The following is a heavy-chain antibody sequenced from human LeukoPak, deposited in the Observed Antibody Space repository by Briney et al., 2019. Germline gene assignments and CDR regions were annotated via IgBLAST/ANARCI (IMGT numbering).Heavy chain of an antibody. CDR1: GDSVSSNSAA. J-gene: IGHJ3*02. Sequence: SQTLSLTCAISGDSVSSNSAAWNWIRQSPSRGLEWLGRTYYRSKWYNDYAVSVKSRITINPDTSKNQFSLQLNSVTPEDTAVYYCASSLGGYCTNGVCPEDAFGIWGQGTMVTVSS. CDR3: ASSLGGYCTNGVCPEDAFGI. CDR2: TYYRSKWYN. D-gene: IGHD2-8*01. V-gene: IGHV6-1*01.